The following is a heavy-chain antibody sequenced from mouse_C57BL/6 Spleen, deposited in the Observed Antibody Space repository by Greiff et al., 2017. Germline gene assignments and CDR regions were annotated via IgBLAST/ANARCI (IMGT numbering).Heavy chain of an antibody. D-gene: IGHD1-1*01. V-gene: IGHV1-55*01. CDR2: IYPGSGST. Sequence: QVQLQQSGAELVKPGASVKMSCKASGYTFTSYWITWVKRRHGQGLEWIGDIYPGSGSTNYNEKLKSKATLTVDQSSSTAYMQLSSLTSEDSAVYYCAFTTVVATDYWGQGTTLTVSS. CDR3: AFTTVVATDY. J-gene: IGHJ2*01. CDR1: GYTFTSYW.